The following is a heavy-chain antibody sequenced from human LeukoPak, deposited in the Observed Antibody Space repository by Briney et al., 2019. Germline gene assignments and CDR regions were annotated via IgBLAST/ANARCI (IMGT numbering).Heavy chain of an antibody. CDR1: GRSISSYY. D-gene: IGHD1-26*01. CDR2: IYYSGST. Sequence: NTSGTLSLTCTVCGRSISSYYWSWLRQPPGKGREWIGYIYYSGSTNYNPSLKSRVTISVDTSKNQFSLKLSSVTAADTAVYYCARQGRGVGANTFDYWGQGTLVTLSS. V-gene: IGHV4-59*08. J-gene: IGHJ4*02. CDR3: ARQGRGVGANTFDY.